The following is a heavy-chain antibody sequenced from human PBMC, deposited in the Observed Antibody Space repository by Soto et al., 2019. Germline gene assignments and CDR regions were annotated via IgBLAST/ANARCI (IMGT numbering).Heavy chain of an antibody. Sequence: SETLSLTCTVSGGSISSGGYYWSWIRQHPGKGLEWIGYIYYSGSTYYNPSLKSRVTISVDTSKNQFSLKLSSVTAADTAVYYCARVRKESVTIFGVVIRYYFDYWGQGTLVTVS. CDR1: GGSISSGGYY. CDR3: ARVRKESVTIFGVVIRYYFDY. J-gene: IGHJ4*02. CDR2: IYYSGST. D-gene: IGHD3-3*01. V-gene: IGHV4-31*03.